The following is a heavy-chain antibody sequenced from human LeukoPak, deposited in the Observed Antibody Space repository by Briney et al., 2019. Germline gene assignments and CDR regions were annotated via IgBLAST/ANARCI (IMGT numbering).Heavy chain of an antibody. CDR1: GFTFSGYG. V-gene: IGHV3-33*01. CDR2: IWYDGSNK. D-gene: IGHD2-21*01. Sequence: GRSLRLSCAASGFTFSGYGMHWVRQAPGKGLEWVGVIWYDGSNKYYADSVKGRLTISRDNSNNTLYLQMNSLRADDTAVYYCARDSDISPYNWFDPWGQGTLVTVSS. J-gene: IGHJ5*02. CDR3: ARDSDISPYNWFDP.